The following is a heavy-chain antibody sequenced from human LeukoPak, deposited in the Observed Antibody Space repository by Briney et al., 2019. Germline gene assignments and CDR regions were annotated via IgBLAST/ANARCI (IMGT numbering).Heavy chain of an antibody. D-gene: IGHD6-13*01. CDR2: IYYSGST. Sequence: SETLSLTCTVSGGSISSSSYYWGWIRQPPGKGLEWIGSIYYSGSTYYNPSLKSRVTISVDTSKNQFSLKLSSVTAADTAVYYCAGQSQQLDSWGQGTLVTVSS. V-gene: IGHV4-39*07. J-gene: IGHJ4*02. CDR1: GGSISSSSYY. CDR3: AGQSQQLDS.